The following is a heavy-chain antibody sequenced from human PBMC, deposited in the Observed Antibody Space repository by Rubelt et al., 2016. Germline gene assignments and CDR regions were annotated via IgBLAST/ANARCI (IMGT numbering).Heavy chain of an antibody. CDR1: TFSSYG. D-gene: IGHD6-13*01. Sequence: TFSSYGMHWVRQAPGKGLEWVAVIWYDGSNKYYADSVKGRFTISRDNSKNTVYLQMHSLRAEDTAVYYCARGGSSSGVDYWGQGALVTVSS. V-gene: IGHV3-30*19. J-gene: IGHJ4*02. CDR2: IWYDGSNK. CDR3: ARGGSSSGVDY.